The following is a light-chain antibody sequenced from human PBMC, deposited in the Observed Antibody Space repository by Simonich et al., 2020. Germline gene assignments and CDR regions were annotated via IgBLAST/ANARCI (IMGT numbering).Light chain of an antibody. Sequence: NFMLTQPHSVSESPGKTVTISCTRSSGSIASNYVQWYQQRPGSSPTTVIYEDNQSPSGVPDLFSGSIDSSSNSASLTISGLKTEDEADYYCQSYDSSNHYVFGTGTKVTVL. V-gene: IGLV6-57*01. CDR1: SGSIASNY. CDR2: EDN. CDR3: QSYDSSNHYV. J-gene: IGLJ1*01.